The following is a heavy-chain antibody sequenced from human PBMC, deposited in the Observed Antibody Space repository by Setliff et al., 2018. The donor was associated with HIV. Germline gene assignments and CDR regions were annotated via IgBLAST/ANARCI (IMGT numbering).Heavy chain of an antibody. J-gene: IGHJ3*02. CDR3: ARFPLLHKNAFDI. CDR1: GGSISSNY. V-gene: IGHV4-59*01. D-gene: IGHD2-15*01. CDR2: IYYSGST. Sequence: LSLTCTVSGGSISSNYWSWMRQPPGKGLEWIGHIYYSGSTNYNPSLKSRVTISVDTSRNQCSLNLSSVDPADTAVYYCARFPLLHKNAFDIWGQGTMVTVSS.